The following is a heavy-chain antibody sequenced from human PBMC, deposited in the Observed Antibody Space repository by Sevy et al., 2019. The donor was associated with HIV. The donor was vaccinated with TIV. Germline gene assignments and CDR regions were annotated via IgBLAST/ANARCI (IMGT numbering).Heavy chain of an antibody. D-gene: IGHD1-26*01. CDR3: AKSKWELPNYYFDY. CDR1: GFTFSSYG. V-gene: IGHV3-30*18. J-gene: IGHJ4*02. Sequence: GGSLRLSCAASGFTFSSYGMHWVRQAPGKGLEWVAVISYDGSNKYYADSVKGRLTISRDNSKNTLYLQMNSLRAEDTAGYYCAKSKWELPNYYFDYWGQGTLVTVSS. CDR2: ISYDGSNK.